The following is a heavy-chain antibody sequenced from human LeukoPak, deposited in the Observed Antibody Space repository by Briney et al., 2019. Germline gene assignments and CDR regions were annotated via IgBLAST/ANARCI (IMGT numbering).Heavy chain of an antibody. J-gene: IGHJ3*02. CDR2: IRNKAKSYAT. Sequence: GGSLRLSCAAAGFTFSDSAMQWVRQASGKGLEWVGRIRNKAKSYATAYAESVKGRFTISRDDSKNTAYLQMNSLKTEDTAVYYCTHYNDSSGYYGAFDIWGQGTMVTVSS. CDR1: GFTFSDSA. V-gene: IGHV3-73*01. CDR3: THYNDSSGYYGAFDI. D-gene: IGHD3-22*01.